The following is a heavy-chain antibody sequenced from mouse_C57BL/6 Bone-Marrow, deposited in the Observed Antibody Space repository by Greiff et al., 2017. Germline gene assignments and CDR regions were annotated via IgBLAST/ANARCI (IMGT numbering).Heavy chain of an antibody. CDR1: GYAFSSSW. CDR3: ARCYYGSLYARDY. Sequence: QVQLQQSGPELVKPGASVKISCKASGYAFSSSWMNWVKQRPGKGLEWIGRIYPGDGDTNYNGKFKGKATLTADKSSSTAYMQLSSLTSEDSAVYFCARCYYGSLYARDYWGQGTSVTVSS. D-gene: IGHD1-1*01. CDR2: IYPGDGDT. V-gene: IGHV1-82*01. J-gene: IGHJ4*01.